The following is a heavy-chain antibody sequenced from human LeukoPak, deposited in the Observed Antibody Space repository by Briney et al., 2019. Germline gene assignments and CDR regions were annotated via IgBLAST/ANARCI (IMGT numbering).Heavy chain of an antibody. D-gene: IGHD2-15*01. CDR1: GYTFTSYG. J-gene: IGHJ4*02. Sequence: SCKASGYTFTSYGISWVRQAPGKGLEWVSAICSNDNNTYYANSVKGRFTISRDNSKNTLSLQLNSLRAEDTAVYYCAKGTSSSCYSAPNYWGQGTLVTVSS. V-gene: IGHV3-23*01. CDR2: ICSNDNNT. CDR3: AKGTSSSCYSAPNY.